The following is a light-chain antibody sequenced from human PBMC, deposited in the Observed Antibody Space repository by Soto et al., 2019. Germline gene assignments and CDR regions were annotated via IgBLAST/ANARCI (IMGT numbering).Light chain of an antibody. CDR3: QQYNSYSPT. CDR1: ESISDW. V-gene: IGKV1-5*03. J-gene: IGKJ1*01. Sequence: DIQRTQSPSTLSGSVGDRVTITCRASESISDWLAWYQQKPGKAPNLLIYKASRLESGVPSRFSGSGSETEFTLTISGLQPGDSATYYCQQYNSYSPTFGQGTKVDI. CDR2: KAS.